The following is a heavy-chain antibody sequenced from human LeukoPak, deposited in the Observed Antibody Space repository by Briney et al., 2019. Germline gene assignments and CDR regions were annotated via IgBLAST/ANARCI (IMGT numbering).Heavy chain of an antibody. CDR3: ARSAATERFDY. Sequence: GGSLRLSCAASGFTFSSYAMHWVRQAPGKGLEWVAVISYDGSNKYYADSVKGRFTISRDSSENTVYLQMNSLRAEDTAVYYCARSAATERFDYWGQGTLVTVSS. D-gene: IGHD6-25*01. V-gene: IGHV3-30-3*01. CDR2: ISYDGSNK. CDR1: GFTFSSYA. J-gene: IGHJ4*02.